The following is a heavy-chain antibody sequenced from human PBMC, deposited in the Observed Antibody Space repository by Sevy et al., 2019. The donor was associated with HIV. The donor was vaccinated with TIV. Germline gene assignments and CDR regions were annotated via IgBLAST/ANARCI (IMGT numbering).Heavy chain of an antibody. CDR1: GFTFSSYS. J-gene: IGHJ6*02. CDR2: ISSSSSYI. V-gene: IGHV3-21*01. Sequence: GGSLRLSCAASGFTFSSYSMNWVRQAPGKGLEWVSSISSSSSYIYYADSVKGRFTISRDNAKSSVYLQMNSLRAEDTAVYYCARDRGVGTSSYGMDVWGQGTTVTVSS. CDR3: ARDRGVGTSSYGMDV. D-gene: IGHD1-26*01.